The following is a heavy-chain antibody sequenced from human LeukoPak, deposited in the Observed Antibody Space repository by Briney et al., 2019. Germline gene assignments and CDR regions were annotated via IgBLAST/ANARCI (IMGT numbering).Heavy chain of an antibody. Sequence: GGSLRLSCAASGFTFSSYWMSWVRQAPGKGLEWVANIKQDGSEKYYVDSVKGRFTISRDNAKNSLYLQMNSLRAEDTAMYYCARTYYSVYYYYYYMDVWGKGTTVTVSS. D-gene: IGHD3-10*01. CDR2: IKQDGSEK. V-gene: IGHV3-7*01. CDR3: ARTYYSVYYYYYYMDV. CDR1: GFTFSSYW. J-gene: IGHJ6*03.